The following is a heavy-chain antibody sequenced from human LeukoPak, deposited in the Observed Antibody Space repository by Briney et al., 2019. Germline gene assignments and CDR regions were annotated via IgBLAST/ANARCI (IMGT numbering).Heavy chain of an antibody. D-gene: IGHD1-26*01. CDR3: ASKSVSGSQTDLDY. V-gene: IGHV1-18*01. Sequence: ASVKVSCKASGYTFTSYGISWVRQAPGQGLEWMGWISAYNGNTNYAQKFLGRVTMTRDTSISTAYMELSRLRSDDTAFYYCASKSVSGSQTDLDYWGQGTLVTVSS. J-gene: IGHJ4*02. CDR1: GYTFTSYG. CDR2: ISAYNGNT.